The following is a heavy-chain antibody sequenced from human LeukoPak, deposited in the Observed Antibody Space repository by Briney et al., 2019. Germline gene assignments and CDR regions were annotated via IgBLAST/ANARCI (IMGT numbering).Heavy chain of an antibody. V-gene: IGHV4-30-2*01. CDR2: IYHSRST. J-gene: IGHJ4*02. D-gene: IGHD5-12*01. CDR1: GGSISSGGYS. Sequence: SETLSLTCAVSGGSISSGGYSWSWIRQPPGKGLEWIGYIYHSRSTYYNPSLKSRVTISVDRSKNQFSLKLSSVTAADTAVYYCARQYSGYDAFDYWGQGTLVTVSS. CDR3: ARQYSGYDAFDY.